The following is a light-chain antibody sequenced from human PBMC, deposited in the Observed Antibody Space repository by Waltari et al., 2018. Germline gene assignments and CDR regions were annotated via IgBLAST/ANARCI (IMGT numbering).Light chain of an antibody. CDR1: QSISRY. CDR2: GAS. CDR3: QHHIRLPAT. V-gene: IGKV3-20*01. Sequence: LTQSPGTLSLSPGERATTSCRASQSISRYLAWYQQKPGQAPRLLIYGASTWATGIPNRFGGGWSGTYFSLTISVLEPEDSAVYYCQHHIRLPATFGQGTKVEIK. J-gene: IGKJ1*01.